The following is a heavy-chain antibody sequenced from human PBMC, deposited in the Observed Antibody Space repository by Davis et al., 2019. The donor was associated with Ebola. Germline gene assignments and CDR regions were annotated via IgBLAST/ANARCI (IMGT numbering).Heavy chain of an antibody. CDR3: ARERRVQSLSGSYYYFDY. J-gene: IGHJ4*02. CDR1: GGSISSGGYY. Sequence: PSETLSLTCTVSGGSISSGGYYWSWIRQHPGKGLEWIGYIYYSGSTYYNPSLKSRVTISVDTSKNQFSLKLSSVTAADTAVYYCARERRVQSLSGSYYYFDYWGQGTLVTVSS. CDR2: IYYSGST. D-gene: IGHD1-26*01. V-gene: IGHV4-31*03.